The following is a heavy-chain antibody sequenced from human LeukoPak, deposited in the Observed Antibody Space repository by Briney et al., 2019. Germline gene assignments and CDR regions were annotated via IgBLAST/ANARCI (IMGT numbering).Heavy chain of an antibody. CDR1: GFTFSSYA. V-gene: IGHV3-21*01. CDR2: ISKYSDYI. CDR3: ARDLSSGNPGGFDY. D-gene: IGHD3-3*01. Sequence: GGSLRLSCAASGFTFSSYAMHWVRQAPGKGLDWVSTISKYSDYIYYADSVKGRFTISRDNAKNSLDLRMNSLTVDDTAVYFCARDLSSGNPGGFDYWGQGTLVTVSS. J-gene: IGHJ4*02.